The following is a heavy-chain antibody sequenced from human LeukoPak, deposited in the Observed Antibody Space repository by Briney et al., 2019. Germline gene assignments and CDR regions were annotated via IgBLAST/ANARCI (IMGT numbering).Heavy chain of an antibody. V-gene: IGHV3-53*01. Sequence: GGSLRLPCAASGFTVSSNYMSWVRQAPGKGLEWVSVIYSGGSTYYADSVKGRFTISRHNSKNTLYLQMNSLRAEDTAVYYCAKETSPYSRGPRGAFDIWGQGIMVTVSS. CDR2: IYSGGST. D-gene: IGHD5-18*01. J-gene: IGHJ3*02. CDR1: GFTVSSNY. CDR3: AKETSPYSRGPRGAFDI.